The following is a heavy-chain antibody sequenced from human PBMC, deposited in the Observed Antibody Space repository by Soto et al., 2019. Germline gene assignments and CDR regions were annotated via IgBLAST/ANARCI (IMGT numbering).Heavy chain of an antibody. Sequence: QVQLVESGGGVVQPRRSLRLSCAASGFTFSSYAMHWVRQAPGKGLEWVAVISYDVNNKYYADSVKGRFTISRGNSRSTLYLQMNSLGPGEAALYFCASGRGNNTSHYGLHLDYWGWGSLVTVSS. D-gene: IGHD3-10*01. V-gene: IGHV3-30-3*01. J-gene: IGHJ4*02. CDR2: ISYDVNNK. CDR1: GFTFSSYA. CDR3: ASGRGNNTSHYGLHLDY.